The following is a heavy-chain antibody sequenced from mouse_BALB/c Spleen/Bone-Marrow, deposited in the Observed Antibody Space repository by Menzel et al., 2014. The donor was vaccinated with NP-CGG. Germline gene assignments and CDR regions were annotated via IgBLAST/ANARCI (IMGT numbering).Heavy chain of an antibody. D-gene: IGHD2-4*01. J-gene: IGHJ3*01. CDR1: GFSLTDYG. CDR3: ARHWDYDSGFAY. CDR2: LWGGGTT. Sequence: VQVEESGPGLVAPSQSLSITCTVSGFSLTDYGVSWIRQPPGKGLEWLGVLWGGGTTYYNSTLKSRLSISRDNSKGQVFLKMNSLQTDDTAIYYCARHWDYDSGFAYWGQGTLVTVSA. V-gene: IGHV2-6-5*01.